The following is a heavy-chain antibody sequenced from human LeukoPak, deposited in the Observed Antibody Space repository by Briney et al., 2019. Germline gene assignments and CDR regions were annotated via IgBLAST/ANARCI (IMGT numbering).Heavy chain of an antibody. Sequence: SETLSLTCTVSGRSISSGDYYWNWIRQPPEKGLEWIGYIYYSGTTYYNPSLRSRVVISVDTSKNQFSLNLSSVTAADTAVYYCARGGYCSSTSCYYFDYWGRGTLVRLL. CDR3: ARGGYCSSTSCYYFDY. D-gene: IGHD2-2*01. J-gene: IGHJ4*02. CDR1: GRSISSGDYY. CDR2: IYYSGTT. V-gene: IGHV4-30-4*08.